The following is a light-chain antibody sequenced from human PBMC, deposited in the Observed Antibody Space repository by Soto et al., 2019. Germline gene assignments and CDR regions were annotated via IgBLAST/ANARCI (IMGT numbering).Light chain of an antibody. CDR2: DVS. J-gene: IGLJ2*01. V-gene: IGLV2-14*01. CDR1: SSDVGGYNF. Sequence: QSALTQPASVSGSPGQSITISCTGTSSDVGGYNFVSWYQQRPGKAPKLMIYDVSNRPSGFSNRFSGSKSGNTASLTISGLQAEDEADYYCSSYTSSSTLVFGRGTKLTVL. CDR3: SSYTSSSTLV.